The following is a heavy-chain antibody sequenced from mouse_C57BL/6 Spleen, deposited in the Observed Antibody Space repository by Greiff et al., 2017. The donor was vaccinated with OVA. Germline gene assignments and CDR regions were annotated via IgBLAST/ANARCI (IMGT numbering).Heavy chain of an antibody. CDR3: ARDYYVSSYWCAY. J-gene: IGHJ3*01. CDR1: GFTFKDYY. Sequence: VQLQQSGAELVKPGASVKLSCTASGFTFKDYYMHWVKQRPEQGLEWIGRIDPEDGDTKYAPKFQGKATITADTSSNTAYLQLSSLTSEDTAVYYCARDYYVSSYWCAYWGQGTLLTVSA. CDR2: IDPEDGDT. V-gene: IGHV14-2*01. D-gene: IGHD1-1*01.